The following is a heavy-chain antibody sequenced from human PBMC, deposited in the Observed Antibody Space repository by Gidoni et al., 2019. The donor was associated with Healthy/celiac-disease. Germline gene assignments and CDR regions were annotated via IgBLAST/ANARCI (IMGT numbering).Heavy chain of an antibody. CDR1: GFTFSSYE. Sequence: EVQLVESGGGLVQPGGSLRLSCAASGFTFSSYEMNWVRQAPGKGLECVSYISSSGSTIYYADSVKGRFTISRDNAKNSLYLQMNSLRAEDTAVYYCARSGYNLHDFDYWGQGTLVTVSS. V-gene: IGHV3-48*03. D-gene: IGHD6-25*01. J-gene: IGHJ4*02. CDR3: ARSGYNLHDFDY. CDR2: ISSSGSTI.